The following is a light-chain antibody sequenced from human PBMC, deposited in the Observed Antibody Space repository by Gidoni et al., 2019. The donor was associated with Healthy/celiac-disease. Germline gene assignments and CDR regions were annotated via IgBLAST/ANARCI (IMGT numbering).Light chain of an antibody. CDR3: QQSYSTLLWT. J-gene: IGKJ2*02. Sequence: DIQMTQSPSSLSASVGDRVTITCRASQSISSYLNWYQQKPGKAPKLLIYAASSLQSGVPSRFSGSGSGTDFTLTISSLQPEDFATYYCQQSYSTLLWTFGQGTKLELK. CDR2: AAS. V-gene: IGKV1-39*01. CDR1: QSISSY.